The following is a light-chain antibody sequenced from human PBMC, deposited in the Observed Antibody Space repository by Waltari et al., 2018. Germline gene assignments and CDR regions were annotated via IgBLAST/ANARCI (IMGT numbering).Light chain of an antibody. J-gene: IGKJ2*01. Sequence: DIQMTQSPSSLSASVGQRVTISCQASQDISNYLNWYQQKPGQAPKLLIYDASNLETGVPSKFSGSGSGTHFTFTISSLQAEDVAVYYCQQYSSTPYTFGQGTKLEIK. CDR2: DAS. CDR3: QQYSSTPYT. V-gene: IGKV1-33*01. CDR1: QDISNY.